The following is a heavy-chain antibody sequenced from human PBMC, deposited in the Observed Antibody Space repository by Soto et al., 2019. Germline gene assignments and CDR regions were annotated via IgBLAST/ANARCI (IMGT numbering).Heavy chain of an antibody. CDR3: ARGSEGWCGKFWH. CDR2: ITREGGSR. D-gene: IGHD2-21*01. CDR1: GFTFSNSA. V-gene: IGHV3-64*07. Sequence: EVQLVESGGGLVQRGGSLRLSCVASGFTFSNSAMHWVRQPPGEGLEYVSSITREGGSRQYAGSVRARFTISRDNSNNPLYLQMGSLRAEDMAVYYCARGSEGWCGKFWHWGQRTLVTVST. J-gene: IGHJ4*02.